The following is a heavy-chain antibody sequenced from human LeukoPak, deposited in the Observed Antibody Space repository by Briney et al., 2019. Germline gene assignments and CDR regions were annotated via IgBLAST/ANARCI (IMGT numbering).Heavy chain of an antibody. CDR2: ISYDGSNK. J-gene: IGHJ3*02. V-gene: IGHV3-30-3*01. D-gene: IGHD6-6*01. CDR3: ARDECCRSSSAGAFDI. Sequence: GGSLRLSCEASGFTFGKYAFHWVRQAPGKGLEWVAVISYDGSNKYYADSVKGRFTISRDNSKNTLYLQMNSLRAEDTAVYYCARDECCRSSSAGAFDIWGQXTXVTVSS. CDR1: GFTFGKYA.